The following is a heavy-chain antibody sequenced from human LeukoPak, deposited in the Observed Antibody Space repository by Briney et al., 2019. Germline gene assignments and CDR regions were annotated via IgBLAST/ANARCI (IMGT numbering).Heavy chain of an antibody. CDR2: MNSDGSST. CDR3: VRVGGYSYGSLDS. J-gene: IGHJ4*02. Sequence: PGGSLTLSCAASGFTFSSYWMHWVRQAPGKGLVWVSRMNSDGSSTTYADSVKGRITNSRDNAKSTLYLQMNSLRADDTAVYYCVRVGGYSYGSLDSWGQGTLVTVSS. D-gene: IGHD5-18*01. CDR1: GFTFSSYW. V-gene: IGHV3-74*03.